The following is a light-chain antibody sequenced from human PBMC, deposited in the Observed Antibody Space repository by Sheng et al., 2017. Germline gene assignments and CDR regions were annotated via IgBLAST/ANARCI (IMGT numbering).Light chain of an antibody. Sequence: QSVLTQPPSASGTPGQRVTISCSGSSSNIGSNTVNWYQQLPGTAPKLLIYTNTQRPSGVPDRFSGSTSGTSASLAISGLQSEDEADYYCAAWDDNLNGHVVFGGGTKLTVL. V-gene: IGLV1-44*01. CDR3: AAWDDNLNGHVV. J-gene: IGLJ2*01. CDR2: TNT. CDR1: SSNIGSNT.